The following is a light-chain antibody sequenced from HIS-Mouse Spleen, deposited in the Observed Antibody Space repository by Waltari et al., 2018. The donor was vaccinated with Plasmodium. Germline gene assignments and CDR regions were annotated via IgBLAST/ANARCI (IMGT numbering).Light chain of an antibody. V-gene: IGLV3-10*01. Sequence: SSELTQPPSVSVSPGQTARITCPGDAFPNKYAYWYQQKSGQAPVLVIYEDSKRPSGIPERFSGSSSGTMATLTISGAQVEDEADYYCYSTDSSGNHRVFGGGTKLTVL. J-gene: IGLJ3*02. CDR2: EDS. CDR1: AFPNKY. CDR3: YSTDSSGNHRV.